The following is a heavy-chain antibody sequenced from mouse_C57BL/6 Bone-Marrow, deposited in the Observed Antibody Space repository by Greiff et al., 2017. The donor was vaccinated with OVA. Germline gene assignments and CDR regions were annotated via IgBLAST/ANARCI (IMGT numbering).Heavy chain of an antibody. D-gene: IGHD2-4*01. Sequence: EVKLMESGGGLVQPGESLKLSCESNEYEFPSHDMSWVRKTPEKRLELVAAINSDGGSTYYPDTMERRFIISRDNTKKTLYLQMSSLRSEDTALYYCARHNYDYDGWYFDVWGTGTTVTVSS. CDR1: EYEFPSHD. CDR3: ARHNYDYDGWYFDV. J-gene: IGHJ1*03. CDR2: INSDGGST. V-gene: IGHV5-2*01.